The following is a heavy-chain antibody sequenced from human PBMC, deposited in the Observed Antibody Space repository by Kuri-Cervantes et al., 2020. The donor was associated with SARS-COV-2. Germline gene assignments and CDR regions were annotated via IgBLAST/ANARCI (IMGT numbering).Heavy chain of an antibody. V-gene: IGHV1-69*02. J-gene: IGHJ6*02. CDR2: IIPILGIA. CDR1: GGTFSSYT. CDR3: ARGEVVGYYYGMDV. D-gene: IGHD2-15*01. Sequence: SVKVSCKASGGTFSSYTISWVRQTPGQGLEWMGRIIPILGIANYAQKFQGRVTITADKSTSTAYMELSSLRSEDTAVYYCARGEVVGYYYGMDVWGQGTTVTVSS.